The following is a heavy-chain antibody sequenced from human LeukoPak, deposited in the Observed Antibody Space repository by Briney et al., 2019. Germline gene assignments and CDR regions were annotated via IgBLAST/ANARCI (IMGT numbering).Heavy chain of an antibody. CDR1: GGSISSYY. V-gene: IGHV4-59*08. CDR3: ARRHDGYNIMDV. CDR2: IYYSGST. J-gene: IGHJ6*02. Sequence: PSETLSLTCTVSGGSISSYYWSWIRQPPGKGLEWIGYIYYSGSTNYNPSLKSRVTISVDTSKNQFSLKLSSVTAADTAVYYCARRHDGYNIMDVWGQGTTVTVSS. D-gene: IGHD5-24*01.